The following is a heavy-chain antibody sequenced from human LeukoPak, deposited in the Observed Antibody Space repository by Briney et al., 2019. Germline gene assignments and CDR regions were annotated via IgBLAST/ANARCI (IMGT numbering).Heavy chain of an antibody. D-gene: IGHD6-6*01. CDR1: GFTFSSYS. V-gene: IGHV3-21*01. J-gene: IGHJ4*02. Sequence: GGSLRLSCAASGFTFSSYSMNWVRQAPGKGLEWVSSISSSSSYIYYADSVKGRFTISRDNAKNSLYLQMNSLRAEDTAVYYCAFEYSSSSAGFDYWGQGTLVTVSS. CDR3: AFEYSSSSAGFDY. CDR2: ISSSSSYI.